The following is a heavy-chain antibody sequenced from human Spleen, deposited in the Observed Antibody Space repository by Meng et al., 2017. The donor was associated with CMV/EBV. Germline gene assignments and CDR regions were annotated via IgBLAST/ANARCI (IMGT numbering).Heavy chain of an antibody. Sequence: GGSLRLSCVASELIFSGYEMNWVRQAPGKGLEWVANIHQDGSEKYYVDSVKGRFTISRDNAKTSLYLQMNSLRVEDTAVYYCARGIWFGELIDYWGQGTLVTVSS. V-gene: IGHV3-7*01. J-gene: IGHJ4*02. CDR2: IHQDGSEK. CDR1: ELIFSGYE. CDR3: ARGIWFGELIDY. D-gene: IGHD3-10*01.